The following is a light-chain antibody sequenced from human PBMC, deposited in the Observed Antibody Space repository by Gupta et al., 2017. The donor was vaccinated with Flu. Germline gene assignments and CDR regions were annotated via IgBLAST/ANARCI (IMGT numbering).Light chain of an antibody. CDR1: QNIRTW. Sequence: DIQMTQSPSTLAASVGDRVTITCRASQNIRTWLAWYQQKPGTAPKLLIYVTSTLELGVPSRFSGSGSGTEFTLTISGLQPDDFATYYCHQDYTYPWTFGQGTKLEIK. CDR2: VTS. J-gene: IGKJ1*01. V-gene: IGKV1-5*03. CDR3: HQDYTYPWT.